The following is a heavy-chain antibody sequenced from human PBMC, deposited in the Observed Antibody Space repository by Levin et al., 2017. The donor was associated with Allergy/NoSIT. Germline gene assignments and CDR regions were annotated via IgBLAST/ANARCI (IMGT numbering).Heavy chain of an antibody. CDR1: GYTFTGYY. D-gene: IGHD2-15*01. J-gene: IGHJ4*02. Sequence: ASVKVSCKASGYTFTGYYMHWVRQAPGQGLEWMGWINPNSGGTNYAQKFQGRVTMTRDTSISTAYMELSRLRSDDTAVYYCARGVYCSGGSCYSGLDYWGQGTLVTVSS. CDR3: ARGVYCSGGSCYSGLDY. V-gene: IGHV1-2*02. CDR2: INPNSGGT.